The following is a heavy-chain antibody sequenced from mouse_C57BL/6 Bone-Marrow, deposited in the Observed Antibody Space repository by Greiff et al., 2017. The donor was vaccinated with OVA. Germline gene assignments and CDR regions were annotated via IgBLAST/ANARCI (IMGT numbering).Heavy chain of an antibody. Sequence: QVQLQQPGTELVKPGASVKLSCKASGYTFTSYWMHWVKQRPGQGLEWIGNINPSNGGTNYNEKFKSKATLTVDKSSSTSYMQLSSLTSEDSAVYFCARGDYDDAMDYWGQGTLVTVSS. CDR2: INPSNGGT. CDR1: GYTFTSYW. J-gene: IGHJ4*01. D-gene: IGHD2-4*01. CDR3: ARGDYDDAMDY. V-gene: IGHV1-53*01.